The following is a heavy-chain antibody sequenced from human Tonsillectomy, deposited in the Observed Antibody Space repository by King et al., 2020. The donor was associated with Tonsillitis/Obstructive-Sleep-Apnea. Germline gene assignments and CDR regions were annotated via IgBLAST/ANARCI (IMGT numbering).Heavy chain of an antibody. CDR2: ISYDGSNK. CDR1: GFTFSRYA. CDR3: AREGIYDTSGYADAFDI. D-gene: IGHD3-22*01. V-gene: IGHV3-30*04. J-gene: IGHJ3*02. Sequence: QLVQSGGGVVQPGRSLRLSCAASGFTFSRYAIHWVRQGPGKGLEWVAVISYDGSNKYYADSVEGRFTISRDNSKNTLYLQMNSLGAEDTAMYYCAREGIYDTSGYADAFDIWRQGTMVTVSS.